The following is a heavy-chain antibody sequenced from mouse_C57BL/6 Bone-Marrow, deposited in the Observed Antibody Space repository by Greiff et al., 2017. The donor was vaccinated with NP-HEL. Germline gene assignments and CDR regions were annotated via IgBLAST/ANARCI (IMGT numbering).Heavy chain of an antibody. CDR3: TRYGSSHWYFGG. CDR2: IDPEDGDT. Sequence: VQLKQSGAELVRPGASVKLSCTASGFNIKDDYMHWVKQRPEQGLEWIGWIDPEDGDTEYASKFQGKSTITADTSSNTAYLQLSSLTSEDTAVYYCTRYGSSHWYFGGWGTGTTVTVSS. D-gene: IGHD1-1*01. V-gene: IGHV14-4*01. CDR1: GFNIKDDY. J-gene: IGHJ1*03.